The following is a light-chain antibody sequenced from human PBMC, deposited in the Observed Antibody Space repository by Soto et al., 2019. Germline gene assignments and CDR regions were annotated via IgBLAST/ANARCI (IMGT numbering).Light chain of an antibody. V-gene: IGKV3-15*01. Sequence: EIVMTQSPDTLSVSPGERATLSCRASQSVSSNLAWYQQKPGQAPRLLIYGASTRATGFPARFSGSGSGTEFTLTISSLQSEDFAVYYCHHYNSWHYTFGQGTKAEIK. CDR1: QSVSSN. CDR2: GAS. J-gene: IGKJ2*01. CDR3: HHYNSWHYT.